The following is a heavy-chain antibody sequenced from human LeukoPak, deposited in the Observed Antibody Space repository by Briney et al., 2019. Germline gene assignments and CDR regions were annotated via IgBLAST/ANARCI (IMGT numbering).Heavy chain of an antibody. Sequence: ASVKVSCKASRYTFTGYYMHWVRQAPGQGLEWMGWINPNSGGTNYAQKFQGRVTMTRDTSISTAYMELSRLRSDDTAVYYCASSSGWYHDAFDYWGQGTLVTVSS. CDR2: INPNSGGT. CDR3: ASSSGWYHDAFDY. D-gene: IGHD6-19*01. CDR1: RYTFTGYY. J-gene: IGHJ4*02. V-gene: IGHV1-2*02.